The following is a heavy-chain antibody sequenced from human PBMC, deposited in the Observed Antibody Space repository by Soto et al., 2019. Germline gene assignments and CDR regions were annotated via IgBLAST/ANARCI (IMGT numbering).Heavy chain of an antibody. CDR3: ARLPGYCSGGSSRIDY. CDR1: GGSISSSSYY. D-gene: IGHD2-15*01. CDR2: IYYSGST. Sequence: SETLSLSCTVSGGSISSSSYYWGWIRQPPGKGLEWIGSIYYSGSTYYNLSLKSRVTISVDTSKNQFSLKLSSVTAADTAVYFCARLPGYCSGGSSRIDYWGQGTLVTVS. V-gene: IGHV4-39*01. J-gene: IGHJ4*02.